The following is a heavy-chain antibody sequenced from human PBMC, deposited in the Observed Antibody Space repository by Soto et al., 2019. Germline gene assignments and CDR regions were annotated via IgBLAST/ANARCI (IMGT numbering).Heavy chain of an antibody. V-gene: IGHV1-18*04. CDR3: ARDITVTAIDY. CDR2: IRAYNGNT. CDR1: GYTFTSYV. Sequence: QVQLVQSGAEVKKPGASVKVSCKASGYTFTSYVISWVRQAPGQGREWMGWIRAYNGNTNYAQKLQGRVTMTTDTSTSTDYMEMSSLRSDATAVYYCARDITVTAIDYWGQGTLVTVSS. D-gene: IGHD4-4*01. J-gene: IGHJ4*02.